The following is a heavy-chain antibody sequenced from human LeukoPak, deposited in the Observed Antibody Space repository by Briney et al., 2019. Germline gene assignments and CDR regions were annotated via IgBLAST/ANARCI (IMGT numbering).Heavy chain of an antibody. CDR3: ARVGPYIEVDP. CDR2: IYNNEST. D-gene: IGHD5-12*01. Sequence: SETLSLTCTVSGDAVYYWNWIRQPAGKGLEWIGRIYNNESTWSNPSLKSRVSMSIDTSKNQFSLKLSSVTAADAADYCARVGPYIEVDPWGQGTLVIVSS. V-gene: IGHV4-4*07. J-gene: IGHJ5*02. CDR1: GDAVYY.